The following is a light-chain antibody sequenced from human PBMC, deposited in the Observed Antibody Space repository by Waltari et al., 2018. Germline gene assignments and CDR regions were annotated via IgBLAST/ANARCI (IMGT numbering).Light chain of an antibody. CDR1: QSVNSW. CDR2: KAS. V-gene: IGKV1-5*03. CDR3: QQYDSYWT. Sequence: DIQMTQSPSTLSASVGDRVTITCRASQSVNSWVAWYQPKPRKAPKLLIFKASNLESGVPSRFSGSGSGTEFTLTISSLQPDDFATYHCQQYDSYWTFGQGTKVEIK. J-gene: IGKJ1*01.